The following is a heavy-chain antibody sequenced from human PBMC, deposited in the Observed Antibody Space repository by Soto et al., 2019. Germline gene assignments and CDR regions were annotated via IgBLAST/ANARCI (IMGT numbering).Heavy chain of an antibody. CDR3: ARRSGVVGPIPLDH. CDR1: GVSFISSNW. CDR2: IYHSGTT. J-gene: IGHJ1*01. Sequence: SETLSLTCAVSGVSFISSNWWSWLRQSPEKGLEWIGEIYHSGTTNYNPSLKSRVSIFLDKSKNQFSLKLDSLTAADTAVYFCARRSGVVGPIPLDHGGPGILVTVSS. D-gene: IGHD1-26*01. V-gene: IGHV4-4*02.